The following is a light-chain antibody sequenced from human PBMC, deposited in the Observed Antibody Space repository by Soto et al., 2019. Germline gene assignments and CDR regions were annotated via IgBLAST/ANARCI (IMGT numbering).Light chain of an antibody. CDR3: CSYAGYSTPWV. CDR2: EGS. J-gene: IGLJ3*02. CDR1: SSDVGSYNL. Sequence: QSALTQPASVSGSPGQSITISCTATSSDVGSYNLVSWYQQHPGKAPKLMIYEGSNRPSGVSNRFSGSKSGNTASLTISGLQAEDEADYYCCSYAGYSTPWVFGGGTKVTVL. V-gene: IGLV2-23*01.